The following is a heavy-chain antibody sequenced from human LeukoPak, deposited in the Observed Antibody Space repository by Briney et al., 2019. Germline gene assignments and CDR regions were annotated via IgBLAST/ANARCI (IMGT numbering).Heavy chain of an antibody. V-gene: IGHV1-3*01. D-gene: IGHD6-13*01. CDR3: AREVTSFSSSWYGLFDY. Sequence: VASVKVSCKASGYTFTSYAMHWVRQAPGQRLEWMGWINAGNGNTKYSQKFQGRVTITRDTSASTAYMELSSLRSEDTAVYYCAREVTSFSSSWYGLFDYWGQGTLVTVSS. CDR2: INAGNGNT. CDR1: GYTFTSYA. J-gene: IGHJ4*02.